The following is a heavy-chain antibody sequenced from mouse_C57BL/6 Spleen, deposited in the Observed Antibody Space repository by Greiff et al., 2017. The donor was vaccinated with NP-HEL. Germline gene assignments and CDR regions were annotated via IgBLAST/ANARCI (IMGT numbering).Heavy chain of an antibody. Sequence: EVKLVESGEGLVKPGGSLKLSCAASGFTFSSYAMSWVRQTPEKRLEWVAYISSGGDYIYYADTVKGRFTISRDNARNTLYLQMSSLKSEDTAMYYCTRDDYGDMFAYWGQGTLVTVSA. V-gene: IGHV5-9-1*02. J-gene: IGHJ3*01. CDR3: TRDDYGDMFAY. CDR1: GFTFSSYA. CDR2: ISSGGDYI. D-gene: IGHD2-4*01.